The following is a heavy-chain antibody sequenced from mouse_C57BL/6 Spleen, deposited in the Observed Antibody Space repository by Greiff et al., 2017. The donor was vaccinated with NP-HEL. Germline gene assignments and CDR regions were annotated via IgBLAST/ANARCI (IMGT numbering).Heavy chain of an antibody. CDR3: ARSPYYYGSSSYYFDY. J-gene: IGHJ2*01. V-gene: IGHV8-12*01. CDR1: GFSLSTSGMG. CDR2: IYWDDDK. D-gene: IGHD1-1*01. Sequence: QVTLKVCGPGILQSSQTLSLTCSFSGFSLSTSGMGVSWIRQPSGKGLEWLAHIYWDDDKRYNPSLKSRLTISKDTSRNQVFLKITSVDTADTATYYCARSPYYYGSSSYYFDYWGQGTTLTVSS.